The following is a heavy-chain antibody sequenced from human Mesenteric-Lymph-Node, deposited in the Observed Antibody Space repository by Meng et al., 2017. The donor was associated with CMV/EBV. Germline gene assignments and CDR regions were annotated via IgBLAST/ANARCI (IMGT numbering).Heavy chain of an antibody. J-gene: IGHJ5*02. CDR1: GFIFSSYW. D-gene: IGHD3-22*01. V-gene: IGHV3-74*01. Sequence: GESLKISCAASGFIFSSYWMHWVRQAPGKGLVWVSRINTDGSSTIYADSVKGRFTISRNNAKNTLYLQMNSLRAEDTAVYYCAKYDAYDSSGYERGGWFDPWGQGTLVTVSS. CDR2: INTDGSST. CDR3: AKYDAYDSSGYERGGWFDP.